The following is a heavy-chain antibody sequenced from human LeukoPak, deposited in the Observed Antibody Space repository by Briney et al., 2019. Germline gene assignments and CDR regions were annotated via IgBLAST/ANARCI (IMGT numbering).Heavy chain of an antibody. CDR1: GGSISSSSYY. J-gene: IGHJ4*02. CDR2: IYYSGST. CDR3: ARSWLQQYYFDY. Sequence: PSETLSLTCTVSGGSISSSSYYWGWIRQPPGKGLEWIGSIYYSGSTYYNPSLKSRVTMSVDTSKNQFSLKLSSVTAADTAVYYCARSWLQQYYFDYWGQGTLVTVSS. V-gene: IGHV4-39*07. D-gene: IGHD3-22*01.